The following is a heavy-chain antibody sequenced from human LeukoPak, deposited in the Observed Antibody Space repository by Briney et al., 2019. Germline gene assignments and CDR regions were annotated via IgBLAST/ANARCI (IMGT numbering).Heavy chain of an antibody. V-gene: IGHV3-53*01. CDR2: IYSGGST. CDR1: GFTVSSNY. J-gene: IGHJ4*02. D-gene: IGHD2-15*01. Sequence: GGSLRLSCAASGFTVSSNYMSWVRQAPGKGLEWVSVIYSGGSTYYADSVKGRFTISRDNSKNTLYLQMNSLRAEDTAVYYCARGDGGSPPYFDYWGQGTLVTVSS. CDR3: ARGDGGSPPYFDY.